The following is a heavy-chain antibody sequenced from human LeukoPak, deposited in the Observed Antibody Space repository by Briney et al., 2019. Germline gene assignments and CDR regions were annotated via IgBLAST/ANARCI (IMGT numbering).Heavy chain of an antibody. Sequence: SETLSLTCTVSGGSISSSSYYWGWIRQPPGKGLEWIGSIYYSGSTNYNPSLKSRVAISVDTSKNQFSLKLSSVTAADTAVYYCARGHYTNGVCYRPHWFDPWGQGTLVTVSS. CDR1: GGSISSSSYY. CDR3: ARGHYTNGVCYRPHWFDP. J-gene: IGHJ5*02. CDR2: IYYSGST. V-gene: IGHV4-39*07. D-gene: IGHD2-8*01.